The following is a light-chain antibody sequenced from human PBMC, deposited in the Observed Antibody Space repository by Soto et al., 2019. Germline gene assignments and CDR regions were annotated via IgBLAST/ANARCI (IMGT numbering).Light chain of an antibody. CDR3: QHYRT. V-gene: IGKV3-20*01. CDR2: GAS. J-gene: IGKJ1*01. CDR1: QSVSSSY. Sequence: EIVLTQSPGTLSLSPGERATLSCRASQSVSSSYLAWYQQKPGQAPRLLIYGASSRATGIPDRFSGSGSGTDFTLTSSRLEPEDFAVYYCQHYRTFGQGTKVEIK.